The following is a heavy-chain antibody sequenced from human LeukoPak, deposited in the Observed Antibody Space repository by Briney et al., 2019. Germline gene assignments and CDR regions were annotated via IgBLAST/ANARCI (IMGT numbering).Heavy chain of an antibody. J-gene: IGHJ3*02. D-gene: IGHD4-17*01. Sequence: GGSLRLSCAASGFTFSSYSMNWVRQAPGKGLEWVSSISSSSYIYYADSVKGRFTISRDNAKNSLYLQMNSLRAEDTAVYYCARVNGDIDAFDIWGQGTMVTVSS. CDR1: GFTFSSYS. CDR3: ARVNGDIDAFDI. V-gene: IGHV3-21*01. CDR2: ISSSSYI.